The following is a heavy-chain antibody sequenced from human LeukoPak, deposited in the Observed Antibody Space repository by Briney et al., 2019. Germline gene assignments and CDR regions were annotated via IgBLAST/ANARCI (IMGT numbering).Heavy chain of an antibody. CDR2: ISYDGSNK. CDR3: ARVMITFGGVIDHDAFDI. Sequence: GALVLSCAASGFPFSSYAMHWGRQAPGKGLEGVAVISYDGSNKYYADSVKGRFTISRDNSKNTLYLQMNSLRAEDTAVYYCARVMITFGGVIDHDAFDIWGQGTMVTVSS. J-gene: IGHJ3*02. V-gene: IGHV3-30-3*01. D-gene: IGHD3-16*02. CDR1: GFPFSSYA.